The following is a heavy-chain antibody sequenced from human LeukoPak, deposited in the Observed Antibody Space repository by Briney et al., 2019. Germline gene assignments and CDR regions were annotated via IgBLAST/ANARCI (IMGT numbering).Heavy chain of an antibody. CDR3: AKGSYYDSSGSFYFDY. J-gene: IGHJ4*02. CDR1: GFTLSSHG. D-gene: IGHD3-22*01. V-gene: IGHV3-30*18. Sequence: PGGSLRLSCVVSGFTLSSHGMHWVRQAPGKGLEWVAVISYDGGKKSYADSVKGRFTISRDNSKNTLYLQMDSLGTEDTAAYYCAKGSYYDSSGSFYFDYWGQGTLVTVSS. CDR2: ISYDGGKK.